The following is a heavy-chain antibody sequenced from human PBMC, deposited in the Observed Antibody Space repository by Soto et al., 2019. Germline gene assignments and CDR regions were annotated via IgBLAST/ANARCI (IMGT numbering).Heavy chain of an antibody. D-gene: IGHD2-2*02. CDR2: ISSNSAYI. Sequence: PGGSLRLSCAASGFTFRSFTMNWVRQAPGKGLEWVSTISSNSAYIYYTDALRGRFTISRDNAKNSLHLQMNSLRAEDTAVYYCAKSPDFFCSRANCYSYYLDYSIQGTPVTVSS. CDR3: AKSPDFFCSRANCYSYYLDY. CDR1: GFTFRSFT. J-gene: IGHJ4*02. V-gene: IGHV3-21*01.